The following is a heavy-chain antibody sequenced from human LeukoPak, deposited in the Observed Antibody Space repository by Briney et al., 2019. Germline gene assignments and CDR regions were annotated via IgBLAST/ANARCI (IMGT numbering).Heavy chain of an antibody. Sequence: ASAKDTSETGAYTFTDYYMHWGRHPPGQRLEWMVRINPTSGATTYAQTSHGRYTMTTDTTISTAYVELSRLRSDDTAVYYCARASNIYDSSGYYYTLDYWGQGTLVTVSS. CDR3: ARASNIYDSSGYYYTLDY. V-gene: IGHV1-2*06. CDR2: INPTSGAT. CDR1: AYTFTDYY. J-gene: IGHJ4*02. D-gene: IGHD3-22*01.